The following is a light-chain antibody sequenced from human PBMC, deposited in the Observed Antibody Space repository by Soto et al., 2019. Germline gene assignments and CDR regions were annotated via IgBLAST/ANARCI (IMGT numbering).Light chain of an antibody. V-gene: IGLV1-47*01. J-gene: IGLJ2*01. CDR3: AAWDDSLNVVL. Sequence: QSVLTQPPSASGTPGQRVTISCSGSSSNIVSNYVYWYQQLPGTAPKLLIYRNNERPSGVPDRFSGSKSGTSASLAISGLRSEDEADYYCAAWDDSLNVVLFGGGTKLTVL. CDR2: RNN. CDR1: SSNIVSNY.